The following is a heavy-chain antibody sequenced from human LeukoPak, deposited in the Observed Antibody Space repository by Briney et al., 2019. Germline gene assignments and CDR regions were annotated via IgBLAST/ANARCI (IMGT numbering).Heavy chain of an antibody. D-gene: IGHD6-19*01. CDR3: ARSYANGWYEDY. CDR1: GGSISNYY. CDR2: ISYSGST. J-gene: IGHJ4*02. V-gene: IGHV4-59*08. Sequence: SETLSLTCTGSGGSISNYYWSWVRQPPGKGLEWIGYISYSGSTNYNPSLMSRVTISVDTSKNQFSLKLTSVTAADTAVYYCARSYANGWYEDYWGQGTLVTVSS.